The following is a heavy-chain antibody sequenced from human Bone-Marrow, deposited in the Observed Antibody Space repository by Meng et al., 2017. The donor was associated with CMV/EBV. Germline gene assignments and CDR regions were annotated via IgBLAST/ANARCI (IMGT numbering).Heavy chain of an antibody. CDR1: GGSFSGYY. J-gene: IGHJ6*02. V-gene: IGHV4-34*01. Sequence: SETLSFTCAVYGGSFSGYYWSWIRQPPGKGLEWSGENNHSGSTNYNPSLKSRVSISVDTSKNQFSLELSSVAAADTAVYYCARVLYYYGMDVWAQGTTVTVSS. CDR3: ARVLYYYGMDV. CDR2: NNHSGST.